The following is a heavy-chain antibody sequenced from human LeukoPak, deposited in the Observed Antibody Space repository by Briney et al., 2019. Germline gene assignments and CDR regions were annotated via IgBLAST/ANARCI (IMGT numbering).Heavy chain of an antibody. D-gene: IGHD2-15*01. CDR1: GGSFSGYY. V-gene: IGHV4-34*01. CDR2: INHSGST. J-gene: IGHJ4*02. Sequence: SETLSLTCAVHGGSFSGYYWSWIRQPPGKGLEWIGEINHSGSTNYNPSLKSRVTISVDTSKNQFSLKLSSVTAADTAVYYCASLSKSGDFDYWGQGTLVTVSS. CDR3: ASLSKSGDFDY.